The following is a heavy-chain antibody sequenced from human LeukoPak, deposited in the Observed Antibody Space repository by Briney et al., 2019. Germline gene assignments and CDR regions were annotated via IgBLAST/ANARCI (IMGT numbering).Heavy chain of an antibody. CDR3: ARSLRVAAGALDY. V-gene: IGHV3-53*01. J-gene: IGHJ4*02. D-gene: IGHD6-13*01. Sequence: GGSLRLSCAASGFTVSSNYMSWVRQAPGKGLEWVSVIYSGGNTYYVDSVKGRFTISRDNSKNTLYLQMSSLRAEDTAVYYCARSLRVAAGALDYWGQGTLVTVSS. CDR2: IYSGGNT. CDR1: GFTVSSNY.